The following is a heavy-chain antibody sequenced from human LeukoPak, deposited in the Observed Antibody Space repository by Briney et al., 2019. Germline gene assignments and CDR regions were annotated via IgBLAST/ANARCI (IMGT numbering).Heavy chain of an antibody. J-gene: IGHJ4*02. CDR3: ARETVVTASHWGY. D-gene: IGHD2-21*02. CDR2: INTNTGNP. V-gene: IGHV7-4-1*02. CDR1: GYTLTELS. Sequence: ASVKVSCKVSGYTLTELSMHWVRQAPGKGLEWMGWINTNTGNPTYAQGFTGRFVFSLDTSVSTAYLQISSLKAEDTAVYYCARETVVTASHWGYWGQGTLVTVSS.